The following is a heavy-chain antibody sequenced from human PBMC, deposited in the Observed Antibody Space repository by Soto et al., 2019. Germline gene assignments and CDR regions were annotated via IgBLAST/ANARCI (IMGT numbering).Heavy chain of an antibody. CDR2: IYYIGST. V-gene: IGHV4-31*03. CDR1: GGSISSGGYY. CDR3: ARSVFP. J-gene: IGHJ5*02. Sequence: QVQLQESGPGLVKPSQTLSLTCTVSGGSISSGGYYWNWIRQHPGKGLGWIGYIYYIGSTYYNPSLKSRFTISLDTSKNQFSLRLSSVTAADTAVYSCARSVFPWGQGTLVTVSS.